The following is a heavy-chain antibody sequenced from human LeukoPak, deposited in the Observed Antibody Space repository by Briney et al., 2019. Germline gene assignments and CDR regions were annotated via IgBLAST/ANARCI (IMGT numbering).Heavy chain of an antibody. V-gene: IGHV3-48*01. Sequence: GGSLRLSCAASKFTFSTYSMNWVRQAPGKGLEWVSYISTGGSPIYYADSVKGRFTISRDNAKNSLYPQMSSLRAEDTAVYYCAQTSGYWGQGTLVTVSS. CDR3: AQTSGY. CDR2: ISTGGSPI. CDR1: KFTFSTYS. J-gene: IGHJ4*02.